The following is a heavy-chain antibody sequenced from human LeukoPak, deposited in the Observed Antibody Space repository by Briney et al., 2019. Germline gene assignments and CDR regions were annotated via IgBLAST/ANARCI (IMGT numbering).Heavy chain of an antibody. CDR2: INHSGST. V-gene: IGHV4-34*01. J-gene: IGHJ6*03. CDR3: GRGRYYGSGSFLRFVGMEV. Sequence: KTSENLSCNGSGYGGSSSGYYWSWIRHPPGKGLEWSGEINHSGSTNYKPSLKSRVTISVDTSKNQFSLKLSPVTDADAVVCYCGRGRYYGSGSFLRFVGMEVWGKGTTVSVSS. D-gene: IGHD3-10*01. CDR1: GGSSSGYY.